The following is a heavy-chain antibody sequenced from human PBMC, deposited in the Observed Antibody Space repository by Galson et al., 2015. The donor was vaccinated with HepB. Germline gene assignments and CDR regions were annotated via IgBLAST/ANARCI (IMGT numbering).Heavy chain of an antibody. J-gene: IGHJ6*03. Sequence: SLRLSCAASGFTFSSYAMSWVRQAPGKGLEWVSAISGSGGSTYYADSVKGRFTISRDNSKNTLYLQMNSLRAEDTAVYYCAKDATYYDFWSGYYEYHYYYYMDVRGKGTTVTVSS. V-gene: IGHV3-23*01. D-gene: IGHD3-3*01. CDR3: AKDATYYDFWSGYYEYHYYYYMDV. CDR1: GFTFSSYA. CDR2: ISGSGGST.